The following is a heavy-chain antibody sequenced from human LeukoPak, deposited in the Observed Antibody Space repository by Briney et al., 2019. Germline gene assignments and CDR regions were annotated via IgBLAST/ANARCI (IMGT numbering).Heavy chain of an antibody. J-gene: IGHJ4*02. V-gene: IGHV3-74*01. CDR2: INSDGSST. CDR3: ARSTRDSRGYYNTLDY. CDR1: GFSLRTYW. D-gene: IGHD3-22*01. Sequence: LPGGSLRLSCAASGFSLRTYWMHWVRQVPGKGLEWLSRINSDGSSTTYADSVKGRFTISRDNAKNTLYLQLNSQRAEDTAVYYCARSTRDSRGYYNTLDYWGQGTLVTVSS.